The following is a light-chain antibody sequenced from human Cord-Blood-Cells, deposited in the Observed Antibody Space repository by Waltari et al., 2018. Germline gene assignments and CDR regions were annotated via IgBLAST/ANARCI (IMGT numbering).Light chain of an antibody. CDR1: SSDVGSYNL. J-gene: IGLJ1*01. V-gene: IGLV2-23*01. CDR2: EGS. Sequence: QSALTQPASVSGSPGQSITISCTGTSSDVGSYNLVSWYQQHPGKAPKLMIYEGSKRHSGVSKRFSGSKSGNTASLTISGLQAEDEADYYCCSYAGSSTLYVFGTGTKVTVL. CDR3: CSYAGSSTLYV.